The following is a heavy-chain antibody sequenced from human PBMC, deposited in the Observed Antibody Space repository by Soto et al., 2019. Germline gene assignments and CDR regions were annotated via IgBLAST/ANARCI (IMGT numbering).Heavy chain of an antibody. CDR3: AKGVPGIAVAGTGYFQH. CDR1: GFTFSNYA. D-gene: IGHD6-19*01. V-gene: IGHV3-23*01. Sequence: GGSLRLSCAASGFTFSNYAMSWVRQAPGKGLEWVSGISGSGDSTYYADSVKGRFTISRDNSKNTLYLQMNSLRAEDTAVYYCAKGVPGIAVAGTGYFQHWGQGTLVTVSS. CDR2: ISGSGDST. J-gene: IGHJ1*01.